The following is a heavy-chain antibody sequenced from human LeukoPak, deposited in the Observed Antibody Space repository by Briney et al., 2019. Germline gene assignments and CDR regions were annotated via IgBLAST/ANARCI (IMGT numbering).Heavy chain of an antibody. V-gene: IGHV3-74*01. D-gene: IGHD6-6*01. CDR1: GFSVSGHW. CDR3: ARGPNSNWSGLDF. CDR2: ISPTGSTT. J-gene: IGHJ4*02. Sequence: HPGGSLRLSCTASGFSVSGHWMNWARQLPGKGLVWVSRISPTGSTTSYADSVKGRFTVSRDNAKNTLYLQVNNLRAEDTAVYYCARGPNSNWSGLDFWGQGTLLTVSS.